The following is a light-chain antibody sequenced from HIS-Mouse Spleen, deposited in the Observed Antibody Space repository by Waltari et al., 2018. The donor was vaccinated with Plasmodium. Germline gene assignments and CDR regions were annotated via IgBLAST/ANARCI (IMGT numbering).Light chain of an antibody. V-gene: IGKV1D-8*02. CDR1: QGISIY. CDR3: QQYYSFPYT. Sequence: AIWMTQSPSLLSASPGDRVTTSCRMSQGISIYLALYQPKPGKAPVLLIYAASTLQSWVSSRFCGSGSGTDFTLTISCLQSEDFATYYCQQYYSFPYTFGQGTKLEIK. J-gene: IGKJ2*01. CDR2: AAS.